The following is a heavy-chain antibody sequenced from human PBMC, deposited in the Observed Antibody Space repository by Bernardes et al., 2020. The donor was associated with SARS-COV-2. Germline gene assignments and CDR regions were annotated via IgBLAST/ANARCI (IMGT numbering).Heavy chain of an antibody. CDR2: IISSGST. CDR1: GGSINSYY. Sequence: SESLSLTCSVSGGSINSYYWGWVRQSPGKGLEWISEIISSGSTTYNPSLRSRVTMSVDTSENQISLKLSSVTAADTAIYYCARRFNYGSSDYWGQGTRVTVSS. J-gene: IGHJ4*02. D-gene: IGHD3-10*01. CDR3: ARRFNYGSSDY. V-gene: IGHV4-59*01.